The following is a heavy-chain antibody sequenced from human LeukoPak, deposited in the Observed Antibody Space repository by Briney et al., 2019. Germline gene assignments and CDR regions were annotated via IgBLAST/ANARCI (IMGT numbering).Heavy chain of an antibody. Sequence: GGSLRLSCAASGFTFSSYAMSWVRQAPGKGLEWVANIKQDGSEKYYVDSVKGRFTISRDNAKNSLYLQMNSLRAEDTAVYYCARLIGTLLYYYYGMDVWGQGTTVTVSS. CDR3: ARLIGTLLYYYYGMDV. CDR1: GFTFSSYA. J-gene: IGHJ6*02. D-gene: IGHD1-7*01. CDR2: IKQDGSEK. V-gene: IGHV3-7*03.